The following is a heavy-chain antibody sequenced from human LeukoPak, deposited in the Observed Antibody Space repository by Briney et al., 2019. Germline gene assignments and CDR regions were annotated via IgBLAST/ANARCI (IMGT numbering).Heavy chain of an antibody. CDR1: GGSFSGYY. J-gene: IGHJ4*02. D-gene: IGHD6-19*01. V-gene: IGHV4-34*01. CDR3: ARHSSGNFDY. Sequence: SETLSLTCAVYGGSFSGYYWSWIRQPPGKGLEWIGEINHSGSTNYNPSLKSRVTISVDTSKNQFSLKLSSVTAADTAVYYCARHSSGNFDYWGQGTLVTVSS. CDR2: INHSGST.